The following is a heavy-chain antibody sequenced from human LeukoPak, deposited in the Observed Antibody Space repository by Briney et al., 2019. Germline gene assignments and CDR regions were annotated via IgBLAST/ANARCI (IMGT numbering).Heavy chain of an antibody. D-gene: IGHD3-10*01. Sequence: GASVKVSCKASGGTFSSYAISWVRQAPGQGLEWMGRIIPILGIANYAQKFQGRVTITADKSMSTAYMELSSLRSEDTAVYYCARGRVDPNGSFDYWGQGTLVTVSS. CDR1: GGTFSSYA. CDR3: ARGRVDPNGSFDY. CDR2: IIPILGIA. J-gene: IGHJ4*02. V-gene: IGHV1-69*04.